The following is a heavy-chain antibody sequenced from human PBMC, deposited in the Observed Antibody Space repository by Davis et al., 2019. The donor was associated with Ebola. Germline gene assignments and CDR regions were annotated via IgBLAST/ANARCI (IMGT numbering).Heavy chain of an antibody. Sequence: AASVKVSCKASGGTFSSYAISWVRQAPGQGLEWMGGIIPIFGTGNYAQKFQGRVTITADESTSTAYMELSSLRFEGTAVYYCARDEGVRVAGRPYAFDIWGQGTMVTVSS. CDR1: GGTFSSYA. V-gene: IGHV1-69*13. CDR3: ARDEGVRVAGRPYAFDI. J-gene: IGHJ3*02. D-gene: IGHD6-6*01. CDR2: IIPIFGTG.